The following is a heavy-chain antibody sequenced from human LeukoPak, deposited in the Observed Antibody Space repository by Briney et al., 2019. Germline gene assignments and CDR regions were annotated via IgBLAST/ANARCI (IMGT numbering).Heavy chain of an antibody. Sequence: SETLSLTCTVSGGSISSYYWTWIRQPAGKGLEWIGRIYTSGITNYNPSLKSRVTISVDTSKNQFSLKLSSVTAADTAVYYCARHAVAVAYPYFDYWGQGTLVTVSS. D-gene: IGHD6-19*01. CDR3: ARHAVAVAYPYFDY. CDR2: IYTSGIT. CDR1: GGSISSYY. V-gene: IGHV4-4*07. J-gene: IGHJ4*02.